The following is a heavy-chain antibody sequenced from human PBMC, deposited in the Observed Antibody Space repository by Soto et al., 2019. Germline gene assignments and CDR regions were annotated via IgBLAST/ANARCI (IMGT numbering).Heavy chain of an antibody. Sequence: VKISCKGSGYSFTSYWIGWVRQMPGKGLEWMGIIYPGDSDTRYSPSFQGQVTISADKSISTAYLQWSSLKASDTAMYYCARRGYSYGIYYYGMDVWGQGTTVTVSS. CDR2: IYPGDSDT. V-gene: IGHV5-51*01. J-gene: IGHJ6*02. CDR3: ARRGYSYGIYYYGMDV. CDR1: GYSFTSYW. D-gene: IGHD5-18*01.